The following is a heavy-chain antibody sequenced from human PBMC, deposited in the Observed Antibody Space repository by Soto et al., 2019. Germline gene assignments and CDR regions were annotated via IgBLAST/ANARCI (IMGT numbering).Heavy chain of an antibody. CDR1: GASIITDNYF. CDR3: ARRRASDYGGNHHPYYFDR. J-gene: IGHJ4*02. Sequence: SETLSLTCTVSGASIITDNYFWVWIRQSPRRGLELIGSISYSGRTYDNPSLQGRVTISIDASKNEFSLKLTSVTTADTAVYYCARRRASDYGGNHHPYYFDRWGQGTLVTVSS. D-gene: IGHD4-17*01. CDR2: ISYSGRT. V-gene: IGHV4-39*01.